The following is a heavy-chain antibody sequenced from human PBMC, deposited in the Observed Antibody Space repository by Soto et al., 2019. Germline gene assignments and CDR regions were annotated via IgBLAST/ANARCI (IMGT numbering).Heavy chain of an antibody. J-gene: IGHJ4*02. Sequence: GGSLKISCAVSGFNVMSYWMSWVRQAPGKGLEWVASVKEDGSELYYLHSVRGRFSISRDSAGNALHLTMNYLSAEDTGVYFCARDIGFDYVNWGQGTPVTVSS. CDR2: VKEDGSEL. CDR3: ARDIGFDYVN. D-gene: IGHD3-16*01. V-gene: IGHV3-7*01. CDR1: GFNVMSYW.